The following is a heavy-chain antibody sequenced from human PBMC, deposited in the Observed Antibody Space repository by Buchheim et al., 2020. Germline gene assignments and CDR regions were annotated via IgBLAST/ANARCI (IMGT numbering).Heavy chain of an antibody. CDR1: GFTFSSYG. D-gene: IGHD3-3*01. J-gene: IGHJ4*02. Sequence: QVQLVESGGGVVQPGRSLRLSCVASGFTFSSYGMHWVRQAPGKGLEWVAVISYDGSNKYYADSVKGRFTISRDNSKNTLYLQMNSLRAEDTAVYYCAKKGPDFWSGYLDYWGQGTL. CDR3: AKKGPDFWSGYLDY. V-gene: IGHV3-30*18. CDR2: ISYDGSNK.